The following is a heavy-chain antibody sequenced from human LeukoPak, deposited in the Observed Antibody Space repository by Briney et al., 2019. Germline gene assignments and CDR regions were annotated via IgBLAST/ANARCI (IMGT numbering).Heavy chain of an antibody. V-gene: IGHV5-51*01. D-gene: IGHD2-15*01. Sequence: GESLKISCKGSGYSFTNYWIGWVRQMPGKGLEWMGIIYPGDSDTRYSPSFQGQVTISADKSISTAYLQWSSLKASDTAMYYCARVVVVANPEFDPWGQGTLVTVSP. CDR1: GYSFTNYW. J-gene: IGHJ5*02. CDR3: ARVVVVANPEFDP. CDR2: IYPGDSDT.